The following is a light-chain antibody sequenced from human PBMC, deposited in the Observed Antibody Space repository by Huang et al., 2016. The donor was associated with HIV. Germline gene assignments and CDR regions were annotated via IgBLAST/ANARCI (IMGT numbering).Light chain of an antibody. CDR1: QSISKW. CDR3: QQYNSQWT. Sequence: DIQMTQSPSILSASVGYRSTITCRASQSISKWLAWYQQKPGKAPKVLIFEASNLENGVPSRCSGSGFGTDFALTISSLQPDDFATYYCQQYNSQWTFGQGTKVEMK. J-gene: IGKJ1*01. V-gene: IGKV1-5*03. CDR2: EAS.